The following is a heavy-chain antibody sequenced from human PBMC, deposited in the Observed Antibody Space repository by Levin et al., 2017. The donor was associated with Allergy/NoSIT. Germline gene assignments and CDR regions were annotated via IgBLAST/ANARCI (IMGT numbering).Heavy chain of an antibody. J-gene: IGHJ4*02. D-gene: IGHD4-23*01. CDR2: ISYDGSNK. V-gene: IGHV3-30-3*01. CDR3: ASPTTVVNPFFY. CDR1: GFTFSSYA. Sequence: GGSLRLSCAASGFTFSSYAMHWVRQAPGKGLDWVAVISYDGSNKYYADSVKGRFTISRDNSKNTLYLQMNSLRAEDTAVYYCASPTTVVNPFFYWGQGTLVTVSS.